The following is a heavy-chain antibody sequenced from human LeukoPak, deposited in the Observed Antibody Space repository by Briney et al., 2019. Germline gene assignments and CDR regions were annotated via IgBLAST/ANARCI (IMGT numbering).Heavy chain of an antibody. J-gene: IGHJ6*02. CDR1: GYSFTNYW. CDR3: ARQGYCSSASCSGYGMDV. CDR2: IYPGDSDT. V-gene: IGHV5-51*01. Sequence: GESLKISFKGSGYSFTNYWIGWVRQMPGKGLEWMGIIYPGDSDTRYSPSFQGQVTISADKSISTAYLQWSSLKASDTAMYYCARQGYCSSASCSGYGMDVWGQGTTVTVSS. D-gene: IGHD2-2*01.